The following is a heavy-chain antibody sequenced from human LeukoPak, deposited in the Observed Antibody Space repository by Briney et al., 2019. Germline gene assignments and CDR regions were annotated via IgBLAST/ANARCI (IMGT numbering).Heavy chain of an antibody. V-gene: IGHV3-21*01. Sequence: GGTLRLSCAASGFIFSNHGMNWVRQAPGKGLEWVSSISSSSSYIYYADSVKGRFTISRDNAKNSLYLQMNSLRAEDTAVYYCARGGYYYDSSGYYRALYYFDYWGQGTLVTVSS. CDR2: ISSSSSYI. J-gene: IGHJ4*02. D-gene: IGHD3-22*01. CDR1: GFIFSNHG. CDR3: ARGGYYYDSSGYYRALYYFDY.